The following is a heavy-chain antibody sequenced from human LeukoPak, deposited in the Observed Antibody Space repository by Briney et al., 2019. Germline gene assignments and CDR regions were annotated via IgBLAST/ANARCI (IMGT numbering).Heavy chain of an antibody. D-gene: IGHD2-15*01. CDR2: ISSSSSTI. Sequence: GGSLRLSCAASGFTFSRYTMNSVCGAPGTGPEFALYISSSSSTIYYADSVKGRFTISRDNAKNSLYLQMNSLRDEDTAVYYCASGELLANYYYYYGMDVWGQGTTVTVSS. CDR3: ASGELLANYYYYYGMDV. J-gene: IGHJ6*02. CDR1: GFTFSRYT. V-gene: IGHV3-48*02.